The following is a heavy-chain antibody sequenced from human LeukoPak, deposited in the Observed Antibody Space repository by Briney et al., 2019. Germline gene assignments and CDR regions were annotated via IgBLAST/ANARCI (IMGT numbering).Heavy chain of an antibody. CDR1: GFTFSSYA. CDR2: ISGSGGST. D-gene: IGHD3-22*01. CDR3: AKGSGYYPEGSDY. Sequence: TGGSLRLSCAASGFTFSSYAMSWVRQAPGKGLEWVSAISGSGGSTYYADSVKGRLTISRDNSKNTLYLQMNSLRAEDTAVYYCAKGSGYYPEGSDYWGQGTLVTVSS. V-gene: IGHV3-23*01. J-gene: IGHJ4*02.